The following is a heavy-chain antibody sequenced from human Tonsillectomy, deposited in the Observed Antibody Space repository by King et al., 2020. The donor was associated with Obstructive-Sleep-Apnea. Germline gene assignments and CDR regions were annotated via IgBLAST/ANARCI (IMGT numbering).Heavy chain of an antibody. CDR2: IYHSGST. CDR1: GYSISSGYY. J-gene: IGHJ3*02. D-gene: IGHD6-13*01. CDR3: ARWRIAAAGTFVAFDI. V-gene: IGHV4-38-2*02. Sequence: MQLQESGPGLVKPSETLSLTCTVSGYSISSGYYWGWIRQPPGKGLEWIGSIYHSGSTYYNPSLKSRVTISVDTSKNQFSLKLSSVTAADTAVYYCARWRIAAAGTFVAFDIWGQGTMVTVSS.